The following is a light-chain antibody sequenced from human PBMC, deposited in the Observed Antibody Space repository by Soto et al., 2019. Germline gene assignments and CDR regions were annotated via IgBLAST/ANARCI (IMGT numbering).Light chain of an antibody. CDR1: SSDVGAYNL. Sequence: QSVLTQPASVSGSPGQSITISCTGTSSDVGAYNLVSWYQHLPDKAPKLIISEVTNRPSGVSDRFSGSKSGNTASLTISGLQAEDEADYYCNSYTTTSALVFGTGTKVTVL. V-gene: IGLV2-14*01. J-gene: IGLJ1*01. CDR3: NSYTTTSALV. CDR2: EVT.